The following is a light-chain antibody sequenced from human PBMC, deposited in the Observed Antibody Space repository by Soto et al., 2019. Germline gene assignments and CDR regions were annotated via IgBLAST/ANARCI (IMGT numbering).Light chain of an antibody. J-gene: IGKJ5*01. V-gene: IGKV3-11*01. CDR2: DAS. Sequence: EIVLTQSPATLSLSPGERATLSCRSSESISTYLVWYQQKPGQAPRPLSYDASNRATGIPARFSGSGSGTEFTLTISSLQPEDSAVYFCQQRSNGVTFGQGTRLEIK. CDR3: QQRSNGVT. CDR1: ESISTY.